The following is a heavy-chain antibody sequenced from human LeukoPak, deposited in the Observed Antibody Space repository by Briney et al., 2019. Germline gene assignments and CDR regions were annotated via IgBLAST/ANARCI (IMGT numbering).Heavy chain of an antibody. CDR1: GYSFTSYW. V-gene: IGHV5-51*01. CDR3: ARHRLISSSLPWFDP. J-gene: IGHJ5*02. CDR2: IYPGDSDT. D-gene: IGHD6-13*01. Sequence: GESLKISCKGSGYSFTSYWIGWVRQMPGKGLEWMGIIYPGDSDTRYSPSFQGQVTISADKSISTAYPQWSSLKASDTAMYYCARHRLISSSLPWFDPWGQGTLVTVSS.